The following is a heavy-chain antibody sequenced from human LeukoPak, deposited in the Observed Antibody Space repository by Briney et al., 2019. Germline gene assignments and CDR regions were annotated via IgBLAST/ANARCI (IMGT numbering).Heavy chain of an antibody. CDR1: GYTFTGYY. Sequence: ASVKVSCKASGYTFTGYYMHWVRQAPGQGLEWMGGIIPIFGTANYAQKFQGRVTITADKSTSTAYMELSSLRSEDTAVYYCARGPSMYSSSLRYYYYYMDVWGKGTTVTVSS. CDR3: ARGPSMYSSSLRYYYYYMDV. V-gene: IGHV1-69*06. J-gene: IGHJ6*03. D-gene: IGHD6-6*01. CDR2: IIPIFGTA.